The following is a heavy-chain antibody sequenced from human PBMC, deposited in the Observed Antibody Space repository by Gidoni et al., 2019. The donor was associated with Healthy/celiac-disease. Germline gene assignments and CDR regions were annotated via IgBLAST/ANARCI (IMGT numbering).Heavy chain of an antibody. D-gene: IGHD5-18*01. Sequence: QVQLVESGGGVVQPGRSLRLSCAASGFTFSSYGIHWGRQAHGKELEWVAVIWYDGSNKYYADSVKGRFTISRDNSKNTLYLQMNSLRAEDTAVYYCARVGSPRIGNLWLPGYWGQGTLVTVSS. V-gene: IGHV3-33*01. CDR3: ARVGSPRIGNLWLPGY. CDR2: IWYDGSNK. CDR1: GFTFSSYG. J-gene: IGHJ4*02.